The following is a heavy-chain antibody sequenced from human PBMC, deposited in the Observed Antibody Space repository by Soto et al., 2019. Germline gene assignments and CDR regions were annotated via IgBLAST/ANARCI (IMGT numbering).Heavy chain of an antibody. Sequence: QVQLVESGGGLVKPGGSLRLSCAASGFTFSNYYMSWIRQAPGKGLEWVSYISSTGRTIYYADSVKGRFTVSRDNAQNSLALKLDSLRVEDTAVYYCARSYSSGWEFDYWGQGTQVTVSS. J-gene: IGHJ4*02. D-gene: IGHD6-19*01. V-gene: IGHV3-11*01. CDR2: ISSTGRTI. CDR3: ARSYSSGWEFDY. CDR1: GFTFSNYY.